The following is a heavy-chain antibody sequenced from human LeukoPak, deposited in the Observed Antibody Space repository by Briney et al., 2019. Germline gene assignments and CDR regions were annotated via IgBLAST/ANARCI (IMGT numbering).Heavy chain of an antibody. J-gene: IGHJ4*02. CDR1: GFTFSTYG. D-gene: IGHD6-19*01. V-gene: IGHV3-30*02. CDR2: IRHDEGNK. Sequence: GGSLRLSCAASGFTFSTYGMHWVRQAPGKGLEWVALIRHDEGNKYYADSVKGRFTISRDNSKNTLYLQLNNLRAEDTAVYYCAKVAPSGKTVADYWGQGTLVTVSS. CDR3: AKVAPSGKTVADY.